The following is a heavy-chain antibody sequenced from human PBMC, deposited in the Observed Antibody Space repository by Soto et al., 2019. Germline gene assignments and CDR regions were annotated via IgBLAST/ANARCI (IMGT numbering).Heavy chain of an antibody. V-gene: IGHV3-64D*06. Sequence: GGSLRLSCSASGFIFRSHAMHWVRQAPGQGLEYLSAISREGDNSYYANSVKGRFTISRDNSKNTLYLQMTSLRTEDTGVYYCVKVIYDSGWYGFYFDYWGQGALVTVSS. D-gene: IGHD6-19*01. CDR1: GFIFRSHA. CDR3: VKVIYDSGWYGFYFDY. J-gene: IGHJ4*02. CDR2: ISREGDNS.